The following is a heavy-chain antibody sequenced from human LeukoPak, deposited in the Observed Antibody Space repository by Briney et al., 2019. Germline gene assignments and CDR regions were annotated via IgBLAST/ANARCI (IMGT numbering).Heavy chain of an antibody. J-gene: IGHJ5*02. CDR1: GYSISSGYY. V-gene: IGHV4-38-2*02. CDR3: ARAGYYDILTGYYYWFDP. Sequence: KPSETLSLTCTVSGYSISSGYYWGWIRQPPGKGLEWIGSIYYSGSTYYNPSLKSRVTISVDTSKNQFSLKLSSVTAADTAVYYCARAGYYDILTGYYYWFDPWGQGTLVTVSS. D-gene: IGHD3-9*01. CDR2: IYYSGST.